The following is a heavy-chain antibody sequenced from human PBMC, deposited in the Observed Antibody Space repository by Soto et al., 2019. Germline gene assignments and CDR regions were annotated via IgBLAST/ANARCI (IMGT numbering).Heavy chain of an antibody. CDR2: IIPILGIA. CDR1: GGTFSSYT. J-gene: IGHJ4*02. D-gene: IGHD4-17*01. V-gene: IGHV1-69*08. CDR3: ARDKHGDSHRDHDFDY. Sequence: QVQLVQSGAEVKKPGSSVKVSCKASGGTFSSYTISWVRQAPGQGLEWMGSIIPILGIANYAQKFLGRVTITADKSTSTADMELSILSSEDTAVYYCARDKHGDSHRDHDFDYWGQGTLVTVSS.